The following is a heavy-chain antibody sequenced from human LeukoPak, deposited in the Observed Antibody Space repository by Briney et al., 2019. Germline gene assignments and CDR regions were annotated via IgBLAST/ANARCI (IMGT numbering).Heavy chain of an antibody. CDR3: TTGGYSYGTYYFDY. V-gene: IGHV3-15*01. Sequence: GGSLRLSCAASGFTFNNAWMSWVRQAPGKGLEWVGRIKSKISGGTTDYAAPVKGRFTISRDDPKNTLYLQMNSLKTEDTAVYYCTTGGYSYGTYYFDYWGQGTLVTVSS. CDR1: GFTFNNAW. CDR2: IKSKISGGTT. J-gene: IGHJ4*02. D-gene: IGHD5-18*01.